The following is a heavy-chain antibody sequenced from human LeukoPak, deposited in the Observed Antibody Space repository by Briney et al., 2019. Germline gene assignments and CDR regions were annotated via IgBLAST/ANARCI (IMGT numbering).Heavy chain of an antibody. CDR2: INPNTGGT. Sequence: ASVKVSRKASGYTFIDDYIHWLRQAHGQGLEWMGWINPNTGGTKFAQKFQGRLTLTRDTSINTAYMELNSLKSDDTAIYYCAKTPYGDYYDSWGQGTLVTVSS. D-gene: IGHD4-17*01. V-gene: IGHV1-2*02. CDR3: AKTPYGDYYDS. CDR1: GYTFIDDY. J-gene: IGHJ4*02.